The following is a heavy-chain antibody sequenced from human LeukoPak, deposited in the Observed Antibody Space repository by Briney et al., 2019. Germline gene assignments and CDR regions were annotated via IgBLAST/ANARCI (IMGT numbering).Heavy chain of an antibody. CDR1: GFTFSSYW. J-gene: IGHJ6*03. V-gene: IGHV3-7*01. D-gene: IGHD6-19*01. CDR2: IKQDGSEK. CDR3: ARWQWVYYYYYMDV. Sequence: GGSLRLSCAASGFTFSSYWMSWVRQAPGKGLEWVANIKQDGSEKYYVDSVKGRFTISRDNAKNSLYLQMNSLRAEDTAVYYCARWQWVYYYYYMDVWGKGTTVTISS.